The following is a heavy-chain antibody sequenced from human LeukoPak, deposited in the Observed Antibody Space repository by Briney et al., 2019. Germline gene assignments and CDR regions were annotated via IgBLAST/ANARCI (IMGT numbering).Heavy chain of an antibody. CDR1: GVSFSGYY. CDR2: INHSGST. J-gene: IGHJ2*01. V-gene: IGHV4-34*01. Sequence: SETLSLTCAVYGVSFSGYYWRWIRQPPGKGLEWVAVINHSGSTNYNASLKSLVSRFVDASINQFSLQLSSVTAAETAVYDCSRAASYLPSIAARQRYWYFDLWGRGTLVTVSS. CDR3: SRAASYLPSIAARQRYWYFDL. D-gene: IGHD6-6*01.